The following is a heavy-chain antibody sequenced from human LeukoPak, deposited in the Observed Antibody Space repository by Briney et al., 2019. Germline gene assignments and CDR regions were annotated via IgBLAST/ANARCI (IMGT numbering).Heavy chain of an antibody. CDR3: ARGPRFDY. CDR2: IYYSGST. Sequence: PSETLSLTCTVSGGSISSYYWSWIRQPPGKGLEWIGYIYYSGSTNYNPSLKSRVTISVDTSKNQFPLEPSPVTAADTAVYYCARGPRFDYWGQGTLVTVSS. J-gene: IGHJ4*02. V-gene: IGHV4-59*01. CDR1: GGSISSYY.